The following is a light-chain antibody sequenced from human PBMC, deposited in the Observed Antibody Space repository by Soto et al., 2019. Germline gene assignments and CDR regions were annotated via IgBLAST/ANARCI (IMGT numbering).Light chain of an antibody. J-gene: IGLJ2*01. Sequence: QSALTQPPSASGSPGQSVTISCTGISSDVGSYKYVSWYQQYPGKAPKLMVYEVNKRPSGVPDRFSGSKSANTASLTVSGLQAEDEADYYCSSNAGSDNLVFGGGTKLTVL. CDR3: SSNAGSDNLV. CDR1: SSDVGSYKY. V-gene: IGLV2-8*01. CDR2: EVN.